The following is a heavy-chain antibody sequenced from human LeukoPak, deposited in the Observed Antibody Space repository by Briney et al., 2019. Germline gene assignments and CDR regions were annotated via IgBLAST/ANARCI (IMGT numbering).Heavy chain of an antibody. D-gene: IGHD6-19*01. Sequence: GGSLRLSCAASGSTFSSYAMSWVRQAPGKGLEWVSAISGSGGSTYYADSVKGRFTISRDNSKNTLYLQMNSLRAEDTAVYYCAKDPAQWLAPDAFDIWGQGTMVTVSS. CDR1: GSTFSSYA. J-gene: IGHJ3*02. CDR3: AKDPAQWLAPDAFDI. V-gene: IGHV3-23*01. CDR2: ISGSGGST.